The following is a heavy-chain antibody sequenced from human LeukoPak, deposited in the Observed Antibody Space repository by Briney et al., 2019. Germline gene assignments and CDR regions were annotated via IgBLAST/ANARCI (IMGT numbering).Heavy chain of an antibody. D-gene: IGHD2-21*01. J-gene: IGHJ6*02. CDR1: GGSISSYY. V-gene: IGHV4-59*01. Sequence: SETLSLTCTVSGGSISSYYWSWIRQPPGKGLERIGYIYYRGSTTYTPSLKSRVTISVDTSKNQFSLKLSSVTAADTAVYYCARDVVSYGMDVWGQGTTVTVSS. CDR3: ARDVVSYGMDV. CDR2: IYYRGST.